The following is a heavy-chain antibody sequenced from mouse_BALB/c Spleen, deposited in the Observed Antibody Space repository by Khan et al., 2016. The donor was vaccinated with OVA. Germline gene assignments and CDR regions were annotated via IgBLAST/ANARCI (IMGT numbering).Heavy chain of an antibody. D-gene: IGHD1-2*01. Sequence: EVQLQESGPGLVKPSQSLSLTCTVTGYSITSDYVWNWIRQFPGNKLEWMGYIRYSGSTSYNPSLKSRISITRDTSKNQFFLQLISVTSEDTATFFCARSRDYGLAWFTYWGQGTLVTVSA. V-gene: IGHV3-2*02. CDR1: GYSITSDYV. J-gene: IGHJ3*01. CDR2: IRYSGST. CDR3: ARSRDYGLAWFTY.